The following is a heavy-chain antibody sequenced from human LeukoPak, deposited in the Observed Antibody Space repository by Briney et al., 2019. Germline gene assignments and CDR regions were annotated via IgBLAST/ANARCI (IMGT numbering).Heavy chain of an antibody. V-gene: IGHV4-28*01. D-gene: IGHD3-22*01. CDR3: ARTTSDYYDSSGYPSLFDY. CDR1: GYSISSSNW. CDR2: IYYCGST. Sequence: SETLSLTCAVSGYSISSSNWWGWIRQPPGKGLEWIGYIYYCGSTYYNPSLKSRVTMSVDTSKNQFSLKLSSVTAVDTAVYYCARTTSDYYDSSGYPSLFDYWGQGTLVTASS. J-gene: IGHJ4*02.